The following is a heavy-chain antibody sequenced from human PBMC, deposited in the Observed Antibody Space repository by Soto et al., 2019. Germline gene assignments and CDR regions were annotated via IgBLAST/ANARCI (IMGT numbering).Heavy chain of an antibody. V-gene: IGHV4-59*13. Sequence: PSETLSLTCVVSGSSISSYYWSWIRQPPGKGLEWVGYAYYTGTTRYNPSPKSRVSISVDKPSNQFSLKLSSVSAGDTAVYYCAKAPIYDFWRGYFRGWGQGTLVTVSS. CDR2: AYYTGTT. D-gene: IGHD3-3*01. CDR1: GSSISSYY. CDR3: AKAPIYDFWRGYFRG. J-gene: IGHJ4*02.